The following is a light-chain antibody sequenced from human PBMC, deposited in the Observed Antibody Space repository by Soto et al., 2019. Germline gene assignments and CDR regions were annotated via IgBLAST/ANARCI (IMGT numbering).Light chain of an antibody. CDR2: AAS. CDR3: QQRKNWPIT. J-gene: IGKJ5*01. V-gene: IGKV1-8*01. CDR1: QGISSY. Sequence: AIRMTQSPSSLSASTGDRVTITCRASQGISSYLAWYQQKPGKAPKLLIYAASTLQSGVPSRFSGSGSGTDFTLTISCLQSEDFAVYYCQQRKNWPITFGQGTRLEIK.